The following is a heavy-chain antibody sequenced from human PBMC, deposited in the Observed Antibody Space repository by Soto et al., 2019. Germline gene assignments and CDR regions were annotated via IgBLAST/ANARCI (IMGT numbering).Heavy chain of an antibody. CDR2: LYHIGST. J-gene: IGHJ6*02. Sequence: PSETLSLTCAVSGYSISSGNYWAWIRQPPGRGLEWIRSLYHIGSTHYNTSLKSRVTISVDTSKNHFSLELSSVTAADTAIYYCRSSTSCYDESCVDVWGQGTMVTVS. D-gene: IGHD2-2*01. CDR3: RSSTSCYDESCVDV. CDR1: GYSISSGNY. V-gene: IGHV4-38-2*01.